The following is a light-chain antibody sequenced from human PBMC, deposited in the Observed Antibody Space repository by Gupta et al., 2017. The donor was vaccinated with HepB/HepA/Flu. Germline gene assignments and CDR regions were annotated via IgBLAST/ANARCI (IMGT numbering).Light chain of an antibody. J-gene: IGKJ4*01. V-gene: IGKV4-1*01. Sequence: DIVMTQSPDSLAVSLGERATINCKSSQSVLHSSNNKNYLAWYQQKPGQPPKLLIYWASTRESGVPDRFSGSGSGTDFTLTISSLQAEDGAVYHCHQDDSIPLTFGGGTKVEIK. CDR3: HQDDSIPLT. CDR2: WAS. CDR1: QSVLHSSNNKNY.